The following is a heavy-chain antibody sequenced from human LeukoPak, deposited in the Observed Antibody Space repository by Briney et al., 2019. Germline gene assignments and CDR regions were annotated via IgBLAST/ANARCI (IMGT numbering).Heavy chain of an antibody. D-gene: IGHD6-19*01. CDR2: IYHSGST. J-gene: IGHJ5*02. V-gene: IGHV4-38-2*02. CDR1: GYSISSGYY. CDR3: ARDIGIAVAGMFDP. Sequence: SETLSLTCTVSGYSISSGYYWGWIRQPPGKGLEWIGSIYHSGSTYYNPSLKSRVTISVDTSKNQFSLKLSSVTAADTAVYYCARDIGIAVAGMFDPWGQGTLVTVSS.